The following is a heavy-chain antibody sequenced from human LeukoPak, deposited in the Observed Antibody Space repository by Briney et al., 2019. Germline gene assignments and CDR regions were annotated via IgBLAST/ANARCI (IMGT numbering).Heavy chain of an antibody. CDR3: ARGGAAAGLDAFDI. V-gene: IGHV3-7*03. D-gene: IGHD6-13*01. CDR2: IKEDGSVR. Sequence: GGSLRLSCEGSAFIFSGHWMNWVRQTPGKGLEWVASIKEDGSVRQYVDSVKGRFSISRDNTKGSLFLQLNSLRVEDTAVYYCARGGAAAGLDAFDIWGQGTVVTVSS. CDR1: AFIFSGHW. J-gene: IGHJ3*02.